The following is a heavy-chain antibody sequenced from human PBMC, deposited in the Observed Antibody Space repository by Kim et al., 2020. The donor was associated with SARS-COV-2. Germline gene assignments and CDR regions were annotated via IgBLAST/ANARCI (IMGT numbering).Heavy chain of an antibody. CDR3: ARGVPGGYDSLYYFDY. CDR2: INAGNGNT. Sequence: ASVKVSCKASGYTFTSYTMHWVRQAPGPRLEWMGWINAGNGNTKYSQKFQGRVTITRDTSANTAYMELSNLRSEDTAVYYCARGVPGGYDSLYYFDYSGQGTLVTVSS. V-gene: IGHV1-3*01. CDR1: GYTFTSYT. D-gene: IGHD5-12*01. J-gene: IGHJ4*02.